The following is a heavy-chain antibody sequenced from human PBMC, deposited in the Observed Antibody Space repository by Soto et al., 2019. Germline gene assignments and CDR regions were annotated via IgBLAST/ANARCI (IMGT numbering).Heavy chain of an antibody. Sequence: GGSLRLSCAASGFTFSSYAMSWVRQAPGKGLEWVSAISGSGGSTYYADSVKGRFTISRDNSKNTLYLQMNSLRAEDTAVYYCAKSYHYGSGSLPFWYFHYWGQGTLVTVSS. D-gene: IGHD3-10*01. J-gene: IGHJ4*02. CDR3: AKSYHYGSGSLPFWYFHY. V-gene: IGHV3-23*01. CDR2: ISGSGGST. CDR1: GFTFSSYA.